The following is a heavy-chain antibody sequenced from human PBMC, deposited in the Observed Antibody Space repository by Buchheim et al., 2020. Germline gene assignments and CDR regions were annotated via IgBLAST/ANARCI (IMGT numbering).Heavy chain of an antibody. CDR3: ARLTDY. J-gene: IGHJ4*02. Sequence: QLQLQESGPGLVKPSETLSLTCSASGASISSSTYYWGWIRQPPGKGLEWIASIYYSGNTYYNPSLKSRVTISVDTSKNQFSLMLSSVTAADTAVYYCARLTDYWGQGTL. V-gene: IGHV4-39*01. CDR2: IYYSGNT. CDR1: GASISSSTYY.